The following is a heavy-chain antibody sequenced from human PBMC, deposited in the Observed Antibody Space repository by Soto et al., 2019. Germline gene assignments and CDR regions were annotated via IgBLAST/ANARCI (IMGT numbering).Heavy chain of an antibody. CDR1: GYTFTSYA. Sequence: ASVKVSCKASGYTFTSYAMHWVRHAPGQRLEGMGWISAGNGNTKYSQKFQGRVTITRDTSASTAYMELSSLRSEDTAVYYCAREPYCSSTSCYSADYYYYYMDVWGKGTTVTVSS. CDR3: AREPYCSSTSCYSADYYYYYMDV. V-gene: IGHV1-3*01. CDR2: ISAGNGNT. D-gene: IGHD2-2*01. J-gene: IGHJ6*03.